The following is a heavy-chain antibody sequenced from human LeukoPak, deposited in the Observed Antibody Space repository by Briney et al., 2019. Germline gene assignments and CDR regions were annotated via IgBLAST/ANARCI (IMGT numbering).Heavy chain of an antibody. J-gene: IGHJ4*02. D-gene: IGHD2-15*01. Sequence: SETLSLTCAVYGGSFSGYYWSWIRQPPGKGLEWIGEINHSGSPNYNPSLKSRVTISVDTSKNQFSLKLSSVTAADTAVYYCARGIVVVVTATFDYWGQGTLVTVSS. CDR1: GGSFSGYY. CDR3: ARGIVVVVTATFDY. V-gene: IGHV4-34*01. CDR2: INHSGSP.